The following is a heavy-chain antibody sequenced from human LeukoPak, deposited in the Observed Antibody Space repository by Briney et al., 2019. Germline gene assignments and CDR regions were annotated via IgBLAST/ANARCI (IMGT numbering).Heavy chain of an antibody. V-gene: IGHV1-2*02. CDR2: INPHSGGT. CDR1: GYTFTGYY. D-gene: IGHD2-2*01. J-gene: IGHJ4*02. CDR3: ARDVGEYCSSTNCYASHY. Sequence: ASVKVSCKASGYTFTGYYIHWVRQAPGQGLEWMGWINPHSGGTNYAQKFQGGVTMTRDTSITTAYMELSSLRSDNTAVYYCARDVGEYCSSTNCYASHYWGQGTLVTVSS.